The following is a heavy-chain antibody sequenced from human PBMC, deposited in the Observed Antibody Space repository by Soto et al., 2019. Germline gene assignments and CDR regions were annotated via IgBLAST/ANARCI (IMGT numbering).Heavy chain of an antibody. CDR2: INAGNGNT. CDR1: GYTFTSYA. J-gene: IGHJ4*02. V-gene: IGHV1-3*01. D-gene: IGHD3-16*01. Sequence: QVPLVQSGAEVKKPGASVKVSCKASGYTFTSYAMHWVRQAPGQRLEWMGWINAGNGNTKYSQKFQGRVTITRDTSASTAYMELSSLRSEDTAVYYCARRGSPVGRGFDYWGQGTLVTVSS. CDR3: ARRGSPVGRGFDY.